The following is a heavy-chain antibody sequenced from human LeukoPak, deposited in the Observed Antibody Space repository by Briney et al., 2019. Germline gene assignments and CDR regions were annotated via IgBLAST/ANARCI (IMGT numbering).Heavy chain of an antibody. CDR2: IHSVDSDT. Sequence: KPGESLKISCKASGYSFSTYSIGWVRQMPGKGLEWMGVIHSVDSDTRYSPSFEGQVSISADESITTAYLQWSSLKASDTAMYYCARLGYCSSGVCYTSAFDYWGQGTLVTVSS. CDR3: ARLGYCSSGVCYTSAFDY. J-gene: IGHJ4*02. D-gene: IGHD2-8*01. V-gene: IGHV5-51*01. CDR1: GYSFSTYS.